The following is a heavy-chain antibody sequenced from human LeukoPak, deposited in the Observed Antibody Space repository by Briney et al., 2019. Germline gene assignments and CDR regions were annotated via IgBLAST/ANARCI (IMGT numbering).Heavy chain of an antibody. CDR2: INSDGSTT. CDR3: LTPAGWVSY. Sequence: GGSLRLSCAASGFTFSRYWMNWVRQAPGKGLEWVSHINSDGSTTDYADSVKGRFTISRDNSKNTLYLQMNSLRAEDTAVYYCLTPAGWVSYWGQGTLVTVSS. J-gene: IGHJ4*02. V-gene: IGHV3-74*01. D-gene: IGHD1-14*01. CDR1: GFTFSRYW.